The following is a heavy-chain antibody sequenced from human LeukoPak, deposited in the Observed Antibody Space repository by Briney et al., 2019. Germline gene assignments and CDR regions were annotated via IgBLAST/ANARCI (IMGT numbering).Heavy chain of an antibody. CDR3: VRTPPNWGFDY. CDR1: GYTFTTHD. CDR2: MSPNSGDT. J-gene: IGHJ4*02. D-gene: IGHD7-27*01. Sequence: ASVKVSCKASGYTFTTHDVNWVRQATGQGLEWLGWMSPNSGDTGYAQKFQGRVTMTSDSSISTAYMELSSLRSEDTAIYYCVRTPPNWGFDYWGQGTLVTVSS. V-gene: IGHV1-8*01.